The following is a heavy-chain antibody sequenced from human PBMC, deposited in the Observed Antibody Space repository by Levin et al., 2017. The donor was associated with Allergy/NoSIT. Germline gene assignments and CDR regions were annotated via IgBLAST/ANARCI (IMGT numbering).Heavy chain of an antibody. CDR2: ISSSSSTI. CDR1: GFTFSSYS. J-gene: IGHJ5*02. CDR3: ARVRATTVTKMINWFDP. Sequence: GGSLRLSCAASGFTFSSYSMNWVRQAPGKGLEWVSYISSSSSTIYYADSVKGRFTISRDNAKNSLYLQMNSLRDEDTAVYYCARVRATTVTKMINWFDPWGQGTLVTVSS. V-gene: IGHV3-48*02. D-gene: IGHD4-17*01.